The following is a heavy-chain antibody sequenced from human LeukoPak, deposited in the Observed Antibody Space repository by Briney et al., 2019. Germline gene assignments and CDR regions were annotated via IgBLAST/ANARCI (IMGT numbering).Heavy chain of an antibody. CDR1: GFTFSSYA. V-gene: IGHV3-30*01. D-gene: IGHD1-26*01. CDR2: ISYDGSNK. CDR3: ARDIGIVGARGIDY. J-gene: IGHJ4*02. Sequence: GGSLRLTCAASGFTFSSYAMHWVRQAPGKGLEWVAVISYDGSNKYYADSVKGRFTISRDNSKNTLYLQMNSLRAEDTAVYYCARDIGIVGARGIDYWGRGTLVTVSS.